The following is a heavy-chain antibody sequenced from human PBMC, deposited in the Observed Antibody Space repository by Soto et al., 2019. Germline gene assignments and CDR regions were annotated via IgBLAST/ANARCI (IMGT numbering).Heavy chain of an antibody. CDR3: ARKGPEDWPLDY. Sequence: QITLKESGPTLVKPTQTLTLTCTFSGFSLSTSGVGVGWIRQPPGKALEWLAVIYWDDDKRYSPSLKNRLTITKDTSKNQVVLTMTNMDPTDTGTYYCARKGPEDWPLDYWGQGTLVTVSS. D-gene: IGHD3-9*01. CDR2: IYWDDDK. J-gene: IGHJ4*02. CDR1: GFSLSTSGVG. V-gene: IGHV2-5*02.